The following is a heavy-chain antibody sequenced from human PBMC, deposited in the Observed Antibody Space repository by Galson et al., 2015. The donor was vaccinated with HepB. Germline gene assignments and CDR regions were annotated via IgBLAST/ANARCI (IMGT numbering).Heavy chain of an antibody. Sequence: SLRLSCAASGFTFSSYAMSWVRQAPGKGLEWVSAISSNGGSTYYADSVKGRFTISRDNSKNTLYLQMSSLRAEDTAVYYRLKGYYYDTSSYYFDYWGQGTLVTVSS. J-gene: IGHJ4*02. CDR3: LKGYYYDTSSYYFDY. V-gene: IGHV3-64D*06. CDR1: GFTFSSYA. CDR2: ISSNGGST. D-gene: IGHD3-22*01.